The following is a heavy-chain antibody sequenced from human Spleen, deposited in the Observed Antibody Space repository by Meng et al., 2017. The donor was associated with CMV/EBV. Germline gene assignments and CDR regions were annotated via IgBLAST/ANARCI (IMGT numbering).Heavy chain of an antibody. J-gene: IGHJ6*02. CDR2: ISSSSSYI. CDR3: ARGPYGSGSYGHYGMDV. V-gene: IGHV3-21*01. D-gene: IGHD3-10*01. Sequence: GESLKISCAASGFTFSSYSMNWVRQAPGKGLEWVSSISSSSSYIYYADSVKGRFTISRDNAKNSLYLQMNSLRAEDTAVYYCARGPYGSGSYGHYGMDVWGQGTTVTVSS. CDR1: GFTFSSYS.